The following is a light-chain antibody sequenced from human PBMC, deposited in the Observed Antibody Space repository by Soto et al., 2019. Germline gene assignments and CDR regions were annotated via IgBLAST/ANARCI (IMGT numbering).Light chain of an antibody. CDR3: CSFAGGNTFA. J-gene: IGLJ1*01. CDR1: SSDVGGYNY. CDR2: DVI. V-gene: IGLV2-11*01. Sequence: QSVLTQPRSVSGSPGQSVTISCTGTSSDVGGYNYVSWYQQHPGKAPKLMIYDVIKRPSGVPDRFSGSKSGTTASLTISGLQAEDEADYYFCSFAGGNTFAFGTGTKLTVL.